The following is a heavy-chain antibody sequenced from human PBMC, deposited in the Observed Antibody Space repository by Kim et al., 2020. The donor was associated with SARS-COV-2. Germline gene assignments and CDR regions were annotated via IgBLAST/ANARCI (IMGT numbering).Heavy chain of an antibody. CDR1: GFTFSSYD. CDR3: ARGVPYSDTIAFGGFDP. CDR2: IGTAGDT. V-gene: IGHV3-13*01. Sequence: GGSLRLSCAASGFTFSSYDMHWVRQATGKGLEWVSAIGTAGDTYYPGSVKGRFTISRENAKNSLYLQMNSLRAGDTAVYYCARGVPYSDTIAFGGFDPWGQGTLVTVSS. J-gene: IGHJ5*02. D-gene: IGHD3-10*01.